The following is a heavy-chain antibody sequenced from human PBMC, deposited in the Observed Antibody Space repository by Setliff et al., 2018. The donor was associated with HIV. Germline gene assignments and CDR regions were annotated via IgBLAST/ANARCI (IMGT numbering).Heavy chain of an antibody. CDR2: IYYDGRT. CDR1: GDSINKRY. V-gene: IGHV4-59*08. Sequence: PSETLSLTCNVSGDSINKRYWAWVRQPPGKGLEWIGYIYYDGRTSTKSSLKDRVTLSIDTYNKQFSLKLTSVTAADTAVYFCARPTEPAPGYSGGWGWFDSWGLGTLVTVSS. CDR3: ARPTEPAPGYSGGWGWFDS. J-gene: IGHJ5*01. D-gene: IGHD6-19*01.